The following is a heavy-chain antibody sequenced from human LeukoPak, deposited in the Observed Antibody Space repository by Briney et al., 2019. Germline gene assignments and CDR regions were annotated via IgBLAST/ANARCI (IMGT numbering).Heavy chain of an antibody. CDR2: INHSGST. CDR1: GGSFSGYY. CDR3: ARLGQWLAYYYYYYMDV. Sequence: SETLSLTCAVYGGSFSGYYWSWIRQPPGKGLEWIGEINHSGSTNYNPSLKCRVTISVDTSKNQFSLKLSSVTAADTAVYYCARLGQWLAYYYYYYMDVWGKGTTVTVSS. D-gene: IGHD6-19*01. J-gene: IGHJ6*03. V-gene: IGHV4-34*01.